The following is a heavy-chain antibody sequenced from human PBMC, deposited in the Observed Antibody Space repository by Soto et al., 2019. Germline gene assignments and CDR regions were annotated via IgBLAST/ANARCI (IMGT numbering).Heavy chain of an antibody. Sequence: ASVKVSCKASGYTFTMYGISCVVQAPGQWRDGMGWISAYNGNTNYAQKLQGRVTMTTDTSTSTAYMELRSLRSDDTAVYYCARGGRTGAWLDFDYWGQGTLVTVSS. V-gene: IGHV1-18*01. D-gene: IGHD6-19*01. J-gene: IGHJ4*02. CDR2: ISAYNGNT. CDR3: ARGGRTGAWLDFDY. CDR1: GYTFTMYG.